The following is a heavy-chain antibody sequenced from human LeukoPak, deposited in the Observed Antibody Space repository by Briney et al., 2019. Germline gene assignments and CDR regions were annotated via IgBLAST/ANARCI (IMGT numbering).Heavy chain of an antibody. Sequence: GASVKVSCKASGYTFTSYGISWVRQAPGQGLEWMGWISAYNGNTNYAQKLQGRVTMTTDTPTSTAYMELRSLRSDDTAVYYCARGAHYDFWSGDPTYYFDYWGQGTLVTVSS. D-gene: IGHD3-3*01. J-gene: IGHJ4*02. CDR1: GYTFTSYG. CDR2: ISAYNGNT. V-gene: IGHV1-18*01. CDR3: ARGAHYDFWSGDPTYYFDY.